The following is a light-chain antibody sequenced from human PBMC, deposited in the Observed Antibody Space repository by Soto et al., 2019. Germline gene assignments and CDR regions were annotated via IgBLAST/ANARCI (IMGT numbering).Light chain of an antibody. CDR1: QNIPSIY. J-gene: IGKJ4*01. Sequence: EVVLTQSPASLSLSPGERATLFCGASQNIPSIYLAWYQVKPGLAPRLLIYDTSIRATGIPDRFTGSGSGTDFTLTITRLDPEDFAVYYCRQYDTPLTFGGGTKVEIK. CDR3: RQYDTPLT. V-gene: IGKV3D-20*01. CDR2: DTS.